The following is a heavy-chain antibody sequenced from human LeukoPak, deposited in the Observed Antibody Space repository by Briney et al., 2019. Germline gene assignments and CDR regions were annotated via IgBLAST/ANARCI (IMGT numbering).Heavy chain of an antibody. V-gene: IGHV1-18*01. D-gene: IGHD3-22*01. CDR3: AREIYYYDSSGYYYAPTPYFDY. CDR1: GYTFTSYG. J-gene: IGHJ4*02. CDR2: ISAYNGNT. Sequence: ASVKVSCKASGYTFTSYGISWVRQAPGHGLEWMGWISAYNGNTNYAQKLQGRVTMTTDTSTSTAYMELRSLRSDDTAVYYCAREIYYYDSSGYYYAPTPYFDYWGQGTLVTVSS.